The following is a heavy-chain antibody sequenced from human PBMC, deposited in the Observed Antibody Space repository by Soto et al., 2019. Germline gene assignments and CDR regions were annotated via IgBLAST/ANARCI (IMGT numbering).Heavy chain of an antibody. D-gene: IGHD2-21*02. CDR3: TRDGDGRMTTNTYYYYGMDV. V-gene: IGHV4-59*01. J-gene: IGHJ6*02. CDR1: GGSISGYY. CDR2: VYYSGGA. Sequence: SETLSLTCTVSGGSISGYYWSWIRQPPGKGLEWIGNVYYSGGAKYNPSVKRRVSISVDTSKNQFSLNLSSVTAADTAVYYCTRDGDGRMTTNTYYYYGMDVWGPGITVTVSS.